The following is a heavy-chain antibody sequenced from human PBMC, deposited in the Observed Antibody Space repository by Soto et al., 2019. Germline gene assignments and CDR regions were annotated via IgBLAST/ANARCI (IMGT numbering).Heavy chain of an antibody. V-gene: IGHV3-30-3*01. D-gene: IGHD3-10*02. CDR3: ARDYCVRSTCDNFDY. Sequence: PGGSLRLSCAASGFTFSSYAMHWVRQAPGKGLEWVAVISYDGSNKYYADSVKGRFTISRDNSKNTLYLQMNSLRAEDTAVYFCARDYCVRSTCDNFDYWGQGTLVTVSS. CDR2: ISYDGSNK. J-gene: IGHJ4*02. CDR1: GFTFSSYA.